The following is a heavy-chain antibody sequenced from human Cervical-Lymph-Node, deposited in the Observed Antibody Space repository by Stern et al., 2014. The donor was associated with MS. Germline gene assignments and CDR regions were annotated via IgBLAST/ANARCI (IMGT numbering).Heavy chain of an antibody. CDR1: GFTFGDHG. CDR2: XRSKAFGGTI. CDR3: TRVPEWEIAYGMDV. Sequence: EVHLVESGGGLVQPGRSLRLSCTASGFTFGDHGMSWVRQAPGKGLEWVGXXRSKAFGGTIEYAASVKGIFSISRDDSKSIAYLQMNSLKTEDTAVYYCTRVPEWEIAYGMDVWGQGTTVTVSS. D-gene: IGHD1-26*01. V-gene: IGHV3-49*04. J-gene: IGHJ6*02.